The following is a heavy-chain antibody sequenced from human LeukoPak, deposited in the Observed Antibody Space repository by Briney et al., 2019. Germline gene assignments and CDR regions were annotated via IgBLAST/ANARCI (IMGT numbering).Heavy chain of an antibody. D-gene: IGHD4-23*01. V-gene: IGHV4-34*01. CDR3: ARLCMGLRWLSGHWYFDL. CDR1: GGSFSGYY. J-gene: IGHJ2*01. Sequence: RPSETLSLTCAVYGGSFSGYYWSWIRQPPGKGLEWIGEINHSGSTNYNPSLKSRVTISVDTSKNQFSLKLSSVTAADTAVYYCARLCMGLRWLSGHWYFDLWGRGTLVTVSS. CDR2: INHSGST.